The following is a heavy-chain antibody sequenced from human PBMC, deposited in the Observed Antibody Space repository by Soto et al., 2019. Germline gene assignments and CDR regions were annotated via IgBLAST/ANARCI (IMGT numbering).Heavy chain of an antibody. V-gene: IGHV1-18*01. CDR1: GYTFTSYG. CDR2: ISAYNGNT. D-gene: IGHD2-15*01. CDR3: ARGVDFRGYCSGGSCYRRHYYYYYYMDV. Sequence: ASVKVSCKASGYTFTSYGISWVRQAPGQGLEWMGWISAYNGNTNYAQKLQGRVTMTTDTSTSTAYMELRSLGSDDTAVYYCARGVDFRGYCSGGSCYRRHYYYYYYMDVWGKGTTVTVSS. J-gene: IGHJ6*03.